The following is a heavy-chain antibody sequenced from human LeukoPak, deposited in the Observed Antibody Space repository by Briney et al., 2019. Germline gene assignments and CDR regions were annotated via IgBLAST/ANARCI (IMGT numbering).Heavy chain of an antibody. CDR3: AELGITMIGGV. CDR2: ITSSGTYI. D-gene: IGHD3-10*02. V-gene: IGHV3-21*01. Sequence: GGSLRLSCAASGFTFSNYNMNWVRQAPGKAMEWVSSITSSGTYIFYADSVKGRFTISRDNAMNSLYLQMNSLRAEDTAVYYCAELGITMIGGVWGKGTTVTISS. CDR1: GFTFSNYN. J-gene: IGHJ6*04.